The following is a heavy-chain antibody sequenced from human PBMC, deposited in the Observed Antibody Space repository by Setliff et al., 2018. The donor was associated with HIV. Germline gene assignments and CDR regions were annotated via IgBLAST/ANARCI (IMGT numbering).Heavy chain of an antibody. V-gene: IGHV1-46*01. CDR1: GYTFTSYY. CDR3: AREGYDYVWGSYRSYYMDV. CDR2: INPSGGST. Sequence: SCKASGYTFTSYYMQRVRQAPGQGLEWMGIINPSGGSTNYAQKFQGRVTMTRDTSASTVYMELSSLRSEDTAVYYCAREGYDYVWGSYRSYYMDVWGKGTTVTVSS. J-gene: IGHJ6*03. D-gene: IGHD3-16*02.